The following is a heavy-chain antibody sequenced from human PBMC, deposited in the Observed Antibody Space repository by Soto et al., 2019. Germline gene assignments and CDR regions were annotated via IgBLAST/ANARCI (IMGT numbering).Heavy chain of an antibody. CDR1: GYTFTSYG. CDR2: IIPIFGTA. CDR3: ARVYYGSGDMGGMDV. V-gene: IGHV1-69*13. D-gene: IGHD3-10*01. J-gene: IGHJ6*02. Sequence: ASVKVSCKASGYTFTSYGMNWVRQAPGRGLEWMGWIIPIFGTANYAQKFQGRVTITADESTSTAYMELSSLRSEDTAVYYCARVYYGSGDMGGMDVWGQGTTVTVSS.